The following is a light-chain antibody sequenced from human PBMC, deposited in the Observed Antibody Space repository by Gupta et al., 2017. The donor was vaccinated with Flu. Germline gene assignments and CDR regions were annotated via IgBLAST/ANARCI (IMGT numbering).Light chain of an antibody. CDR1: GSRSRSYR. V-gene: IGLV1-44*01. J-gene: IGLJ2*01. CDR2: KND. CDR3: AQWDNVLDEPV. Sequence: GVTVSCSGSGSRSRSYRASWYQQRPGAAPKLLIYKNDKRPSGAAARFSGTHSGTSASLVIDGLQSEDEAIYFCAQWDNVLDEPVFGGGTRLTVL.